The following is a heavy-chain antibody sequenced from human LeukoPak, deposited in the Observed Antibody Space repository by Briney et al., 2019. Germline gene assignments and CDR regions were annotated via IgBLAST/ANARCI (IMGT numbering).Heavy chain of an antibody. J-gene: IGHJ3*02. CDR3: ARLDSSGPDM. Sequence: PGGSLRLSCAASGFTFSAYSMNWVRQAPGKGLEWVSYISSSSSIYYADSVKGRFTISRDNAKKSLYLQMNSLRDEDTAVYYCARLDSSGPDMWGQGTMVTVSS. CDR2: ISSSSSI. V-gene: IGHV3-48*02. CDR1: GFTFSAYS. D-gene: IGHD3-22*01.